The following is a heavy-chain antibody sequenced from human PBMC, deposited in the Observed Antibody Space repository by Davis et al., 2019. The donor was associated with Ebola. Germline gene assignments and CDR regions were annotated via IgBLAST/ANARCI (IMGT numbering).Heavy chain of an antibody. D-gene: IGHD3-9*01. Sequence: GESLKISCAASGFTFSSYAMSWVRQAPGKGLEWVSYISGSATSTFYADSVKGRFTISRDNARDSLYLQMDGLRVEDTAIYYCARDAFSLSRYDTEDHWGQGTLVTVSS. CDR1: GFTFSSYA. CDR3: ARDAFSLSRYDTEDH. J-gene: IGHJ4*02. V-gene: IGHV3-48*04. CDR2: ISGSATST.